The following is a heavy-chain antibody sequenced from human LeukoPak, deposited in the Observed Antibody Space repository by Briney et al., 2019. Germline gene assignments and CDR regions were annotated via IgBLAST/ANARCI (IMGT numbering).Heavy chain of an antibody. CDR2: IRHDASDK. V-gene: IGHV3-30*02. J-gene: IGHJ1*01. CDR1: GFAVSDNV. Sequence: TGGSLRLSCAASGFAVSDNVMHWVRQAPGKGLEWVAMIRHDASDKSYSDSVRGRFTISRDPYQNTLFLDMYSLRTDDTAVYFCTKDGSSSYFPFWGQGNLVTVSS. CDR3: TKDGSSSYFPF. D-gene: IGHD6-6*01.